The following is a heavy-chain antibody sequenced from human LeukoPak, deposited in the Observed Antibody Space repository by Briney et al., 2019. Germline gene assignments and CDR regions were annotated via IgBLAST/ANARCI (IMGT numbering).Heavy chain of an antibody. CDR2: ISSSGSTI. J-gene: IGHJ4*02. CDR3: ARDLTLRGALDY. CDR1: GFTFSSYE. V-gene: IGHV3-48*03. Sequence: PGGSQRLSCAASGFTFSSYEMNWVRQAPGKGLEWVSYISSSGSTIYYADSVKGRFTISRDNAKNSLYLQMNSLRAEDTAVYYCARDLTLRGALDYWGQGTLVTVSS. D-gene: IGHD2-15*01.